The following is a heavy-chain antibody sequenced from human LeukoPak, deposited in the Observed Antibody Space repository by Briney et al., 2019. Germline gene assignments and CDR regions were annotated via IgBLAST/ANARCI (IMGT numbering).Heavy chain of an antibody. Sequence: KPGGSLRLSCTASGFTFSTYSMNWVRQAPGKGLEWVSSISSGSTYIYYADSVKGRFTISRDNAKNSLYLQMNSLRAEDTAAYHCAKGRNEDGDAALNYWGQGTLVTVSS. D-gene: IGHD4-17*01. J-gene: IGHJ4*02. CDR3: AKGRNEDGDAALNY. CDR1: GFTFSTYS. V-gene: IGHV3-21*04. CDR2: ISSGSTYI.